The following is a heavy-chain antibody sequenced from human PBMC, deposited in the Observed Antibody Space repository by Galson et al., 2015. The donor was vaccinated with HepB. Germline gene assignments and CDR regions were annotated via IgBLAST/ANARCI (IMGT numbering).Heavy chain of an antibody. V-gene: IGHV3-23*01. CDR2: ISGSGGST. Sequence: SLRLSCATSGFTFSSYAMSWVRQAPGKGLEWVSAISGSGGSTYYADSVKGRFTISRDNSKNTLYLQMNSLRAEDTAVYYCVAVPGGWASGQPLDYWGQGTLVTVSS. D-gene: IGHD2-2*01. CDR1: GFTFSSYA. CDR3: VAVPGGWASGQPLDY. J-gene: IGHJ4*02.